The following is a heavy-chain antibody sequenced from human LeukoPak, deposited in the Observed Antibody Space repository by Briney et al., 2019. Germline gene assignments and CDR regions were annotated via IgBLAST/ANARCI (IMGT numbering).Heavy chain of an antibody. J-gene: IGHJ3*02. CDR1: GGSVSSGSYY. V-gene: IGHV4-61*01. CDR3: AKGGIRSGAFDI. D-gene: IGHD6-13*01. Sequence: TSETLSLTCTVSGGSVSSGSYYWSWIRQPPGKGLEWIGYIYYSGSTSYNPSLKSRVTISVATSKNQFSLKLSSVTAADTAVYYCAKGGIRSGAFDIWGQGTRVTVSS. CDR2: IYYSGST.